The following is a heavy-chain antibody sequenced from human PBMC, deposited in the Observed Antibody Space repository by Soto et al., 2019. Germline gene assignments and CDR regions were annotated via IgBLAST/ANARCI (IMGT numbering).Heavy chain of an antibody. D-gene: IGHD3-3*01. Sequence: PSETLSLTCAVSGGSISSSNWWSWVRQPPGKGLEWIGEIYHSGSTNYNPSLKSRVTISVDKSKNQFSLKLSSVTAADTAVYYCARVLRFLEWLFGSYYYYGMDVWGQGTTVTVSS. J-gene: IGHJ6*02. CDR3: ARVLRFLEWLFGSYYYYGMDV. V-gene: IGHV4-4*02. CDR2: IYHSGST. CDR1: GGSISSSNW.